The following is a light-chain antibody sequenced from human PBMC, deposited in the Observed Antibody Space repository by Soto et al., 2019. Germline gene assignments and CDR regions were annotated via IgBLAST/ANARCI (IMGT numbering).Light chain of an antibody. CDR2: GVS. CDR1: SIDVGRYNY. V-gene: IGLV2-14*01. J-gene: IGLJ1*01. Sequence: QSVLTQPASVSGSPGQSITISCTVTSIDVGRYNYVSWYQQFPGKAPKLIIYGVSNRPSGVSNRFSGSKSGNTASLTISGLQAEDEADYYCNSYAGTSYVFGTGTKVTVL. CDR3: NSYAGTSYV.